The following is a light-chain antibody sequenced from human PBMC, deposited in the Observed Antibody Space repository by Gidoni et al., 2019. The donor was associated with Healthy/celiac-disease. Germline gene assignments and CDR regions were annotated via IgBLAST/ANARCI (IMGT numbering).Light chain of an antibody. V-gene: IGKV3-20*01. CDR2: GAS. Sequence: IVLTPSPRPLSLSPAERATLSCRARQSVSSSYLAWYQQQPGQAPRLLIYGASSRATGSPDRFSGSGAGTDFTLTISRLEPEDFAVYYCQQYGSSPTWTFGQXTKVEIK. CDR1: QSVSSSY. CDR3: QQYGSSPTWT. J-gene: IGKJ1*01.